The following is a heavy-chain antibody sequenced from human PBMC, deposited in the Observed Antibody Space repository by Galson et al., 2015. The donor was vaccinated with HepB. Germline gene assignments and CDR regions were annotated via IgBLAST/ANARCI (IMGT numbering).Heavy chain of an antibody. Sequence: SVKVSCKVSGYTLTELSMHWVRQAPGKGLEWMGGFDPEDGETIYAQKFQGRVTMTEDTSTDTAYMELSSLRSEDTAVYYCATVPDEAAATLGLWYFDLWGRGTLVTVSS. J-gene: IGHJ2*01. CDR2: FDPEDGET. D-gene: IGHD6-13*01. V-gene: IGHV1-24*01. CDR1: GYTLTELS. CDR3: ATVPDEAAATLGLWYFDL.